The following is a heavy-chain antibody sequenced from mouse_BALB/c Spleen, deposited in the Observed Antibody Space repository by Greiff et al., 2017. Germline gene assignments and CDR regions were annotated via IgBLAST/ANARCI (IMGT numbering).Heavy chain of an antibody. J-gene: IGHJ2*01. Sequence: EVKLVESGAGLVKPGGSLKLSCAASGFTFSSYAMSWVRQTPEKRLEWVASISSGGSTYYPDSVKGRFTIARDNARNIQYLQMSSLRSEDAAMYYCTREYDYFDYWGQGTTLTVSS. CDR3: TREYDYFDY. D-gene: IGHD5-1-1*01. V-gene: IGHV5-6-5*01. CDR1: GFTFSSYA. CDR2: ISSGGST.